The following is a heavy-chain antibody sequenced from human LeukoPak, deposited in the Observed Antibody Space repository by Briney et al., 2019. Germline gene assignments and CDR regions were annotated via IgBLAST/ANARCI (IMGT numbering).Heavy chain of an antibody. Sequence: GGSLRLSCAASGFTFSDHYMDWVRQAPGKGLEWVSAIGGSGSRTWYADSVKGRFTISRDNSKNTLYMQMNSLRAEDTAVYYCAKDRGPRQGLGYWGQGTLVTVSS. J-gene: IGHJ4*02. CDR3: AKDRGPRQGLGY. V-gene: IGHV3-23*01. D-gene: IGHD3-16*01. CDR2: IGGSGSRT. CDR1: GFTFSDHY.